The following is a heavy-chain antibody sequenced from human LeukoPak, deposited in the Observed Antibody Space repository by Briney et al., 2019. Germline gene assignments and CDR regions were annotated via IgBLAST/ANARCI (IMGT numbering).Heavy chain of an antibody. CDR2: IKEDGSEK. Sequence: GGSLRLSCAASGFTFSDYWMTWVRQAPGKGLEWVANIKEDGSEKYYVDSVKGRFTISRDDAKNSLYLEINSLRVEDTAVYYCVRGWFLSVWSYHWDVWGQGTTVTVSS. CDR3: VRGWFLSVWSYHWDV. J-gene: IGHJ6*02. CDR1: GFTFSDYW. V-gene: IGHV3-7*01. D-gene: IGHD3-10*01.